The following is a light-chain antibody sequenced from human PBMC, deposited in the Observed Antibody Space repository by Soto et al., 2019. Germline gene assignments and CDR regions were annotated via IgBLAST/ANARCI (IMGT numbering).Light chain of an antibody. V-gene: IGKV1-33*01. J-gene: IGKJ2*01. CDR1: QGINED. CDR2: AAS. CDR3: QQYYSLPST. Sequence: DIQMTQSPSSLSASVGDRVTITCQASQGINEDLNWYQQKPGKALERLMYAASNLETGVPSRFSRRGSQTHFTFTISSLQPEDIASYYCQQYYSLPSTFGQGTKLEI.